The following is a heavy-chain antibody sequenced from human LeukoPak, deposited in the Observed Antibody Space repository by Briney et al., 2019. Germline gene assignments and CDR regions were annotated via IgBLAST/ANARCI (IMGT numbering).Heavy chain of an antibody. D-gene: IGHD3-10*01. Sequence: SETLSLTCAVYGGSFSGYYWSWIRQPPGKGLEWIGEINHSGSTNYNPSLKSRVTISVDTFKNQFSLKLSSVTAADTAVYYCARGTMVRGVTYWGQGTPVTVSS. CDR3: ARGTMVRGVTY. CDR1: GGSFSGYY. J-gene: IGHJ4*02. CDR2: INHSGST. V-gene: IGHV4-34*01.